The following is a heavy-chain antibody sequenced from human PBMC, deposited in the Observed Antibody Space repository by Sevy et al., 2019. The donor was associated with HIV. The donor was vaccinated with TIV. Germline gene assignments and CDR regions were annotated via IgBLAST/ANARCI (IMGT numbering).Heavy chain of an antibody. CDR3: ARGDYYVTSGYTYYFDY. CDR1: GYSISSGFY. Sequence: SETLSLTCAVSGYSISSGFYWGWIRQPPGKGLEWIGNIYHSGRTYNNPSLKSRVTMSVDTSKNQFSLKLSSVTAADTAVYYCARGDYYVTSGYTYYFDYWGQGTLVTVSS. V-gene: IGHV4-38-2*01. J-gene: IGHJ4*02. D-gene: IGHD3-22*01. CDR2: IYHSGRT.